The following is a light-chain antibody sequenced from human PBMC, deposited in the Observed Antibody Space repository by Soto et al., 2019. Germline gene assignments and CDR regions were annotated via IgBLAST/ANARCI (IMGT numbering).Light chain of an antibody. V-gene: IGKV3-20*01. CDR3: HQYGSSPFT. CDR1: QSVTNY. J-gene: IGKJ3*01. CDR2: DAS. Sequence: EIFLTQSPDTLSLSPGERATLTCRASQSVTNYIAWYQQRPGQAPRLLIYDASNRATGVPARFSGSRSGTDFTLTITRLEPEDSAVYYCHQYGSSPFTFGPGTKVDIK.